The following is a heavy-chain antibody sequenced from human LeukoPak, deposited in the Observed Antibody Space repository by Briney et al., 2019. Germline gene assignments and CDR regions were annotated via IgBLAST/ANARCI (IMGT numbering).Heavy chain of an antibody. CDR2: IKQDGSEK. CDR1: RLSLSTYW. Sequence: GESLTLSCAVSRLSLSTYWMSWVRQAPGKVLEWVAKIKQDGSEKFYVDSVKGRFTSYRDNAKNLLYLQMNSLRAEDTAIYYCTRGHNSPWEHYFDYWGQGTLVTVSS. V-gene: IGHV3-7*03. CDR3: TRGHNSPWEHYFDY. D-gene: IGHD1-26*01. J-gene: IGHJ4*02.